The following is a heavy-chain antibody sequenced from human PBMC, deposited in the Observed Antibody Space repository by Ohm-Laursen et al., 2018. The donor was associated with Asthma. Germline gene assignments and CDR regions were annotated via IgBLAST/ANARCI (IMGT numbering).Heavy chain of an antibody. V-gene: IGHV4-31*03. D-gene: IGHD3-22*01. CDR1: GGSISSGGYY. J-gene: IGHJ5*02. Sequence: PSETLSLTCTVSGGSISSGGYYWSWIRQHPGKGLEWIGYIYYSGSTYYNPSLKSRVTISVDTSKNQFSLKLSSVTAADTAVYYCAREAPRYYDSSGYHNWFDPWGQGTLVTVSS. CDR2: IYYSGST. CDR3: AREAPRYYDSSGYHNWFDP.